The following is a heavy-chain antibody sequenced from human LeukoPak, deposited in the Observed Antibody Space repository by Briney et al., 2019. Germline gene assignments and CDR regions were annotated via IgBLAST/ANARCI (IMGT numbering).Heavy chain of an antibody. D-gene: IGHD4-17*01. CDR3: ARGPGDYFDY. Sequence: PGGSLRLSRAASGLTVSRNYMSWVRQAPGKRLEWVSCIYSAGSTYYADSVKGRFTIARDNSKNTLYLQMNSLRAEDTAVYYCARGPGDYFDYWGQGTLVTVSS. CDR1: GLTVSRNY. CDR2: IYSAGST. J-gene: IGHJ4*02. V-gene: IGHV3-53*01.